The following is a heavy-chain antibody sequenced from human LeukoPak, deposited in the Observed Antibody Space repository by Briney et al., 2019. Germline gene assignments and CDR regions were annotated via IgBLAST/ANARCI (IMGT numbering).Heavy chain of an antibody. J-gene: IGHJ6*02. CDR3: AKDSVGQQPNYGMDV. D-gene: IGHD6-13*01. Sequence: GGSLRLSSAASGFTFDDYAMHWVRQAPGKGLEWVSPISGDGGSTYYADSVKGRFTISRDNSKNSLYLQMNTLRTEDTALYYCAKDSVGQQPNYGMDVWGQGTTVTVSS. CDR2: ISGDGGST. V-gene: IGHV3-43*02. CDR1: GFTFDDYA.